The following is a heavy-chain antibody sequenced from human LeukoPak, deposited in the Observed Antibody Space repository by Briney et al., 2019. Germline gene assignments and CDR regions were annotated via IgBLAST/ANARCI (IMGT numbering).Heavy chain of an antibody. Sequence: SETLSLTCTVSGGSISSYYWSWIRQPPGKGLEWIGYIYYSGSTNYNPSLKSRVTISVDTSKNQFSLKLSSVTAADTAVYYCARVGDSYDSSGYYGSIFYYYYYMDVWGKGTTVTVSS. CDR3: ARVGDSYDSSGYYGSIFYYYYYMDV. CDR2: IYYSGST. V-gene: IGHV4-59*12. J-gene: IGHJ6*03. D-gene: IGHD3-22*01. CDR1: GGSISSYY.